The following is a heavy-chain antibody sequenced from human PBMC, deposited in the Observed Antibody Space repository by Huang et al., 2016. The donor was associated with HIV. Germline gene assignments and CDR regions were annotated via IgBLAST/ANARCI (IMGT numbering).Heavy chain of an antibody. D-gene: IGHD3-10*02. V-gene: IGHV3-30*02. J-gene: IGHJ3*02. CDR1: GFTFRNYG. Sequence: QVQLVESGGGVVLPGGSLRLSCSASGFTFRNYGLPWVRQAPGKGLEGVAFIPFDATNKHYSNSVQGRFTISRDNSKNTLFLQVNSLTAGDTGVYYCSRHEGVRGALGIWGQGTLVTVSS. CDR2: IPFDATNK. CDR3: SRHEGVRGALGI.